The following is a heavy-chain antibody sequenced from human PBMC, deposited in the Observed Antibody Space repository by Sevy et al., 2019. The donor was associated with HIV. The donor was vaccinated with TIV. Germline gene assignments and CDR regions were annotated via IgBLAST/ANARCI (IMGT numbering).Heavy chain of an antibody. CDR2: ISGSGGST. V-gene: IGHV3-23*01. D-gene: IGHD5-18*01. CDR3: AKTGGDTAIIDI. J-gene: IGHJ3*02. CDR1: GFTFSSYA. Sequence: GGSLRLSCAASGFTFSSYAMGWVRQAPGKGLEWVSTISGSGGSTYYADSVKGRFTISRDNSKNTLYLQMNSLRAEDTAVYYCAKTGGDTAIIDIWGQGTMVTVSS.